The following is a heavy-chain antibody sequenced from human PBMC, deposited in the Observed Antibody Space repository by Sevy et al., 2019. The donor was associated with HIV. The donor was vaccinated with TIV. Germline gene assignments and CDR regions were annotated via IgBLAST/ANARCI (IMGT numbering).Heavy chain of an antibody. CDR1: GYTFTSYD. D-gene: IGHD3-16*01. CDR3: ARARRRLSIQRGGGYWFDP. V-gene: IGHV1-8*01. Sequence: ASVKVSCKASGYTFTSYDINWVRQATGQGLEWMGWMNPNSGNTGYAQKFQGRVTMTRNTSISTAYMELSSLRSEDTAVYYCARARRRLSIQRGGGYWFDPWGQGTLVTVSS. J-gene: IGHJ5*02. CDR2: MNPNSGNT.